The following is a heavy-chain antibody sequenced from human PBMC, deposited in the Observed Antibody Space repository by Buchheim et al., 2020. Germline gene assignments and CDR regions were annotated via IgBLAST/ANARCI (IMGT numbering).Heavy chain of an antibody. J-gene: IGHJ4*02. D-gene: IGHD3-16*01. Sequence: QVQLVESGGGVVQPGRSLRLSCAASGLTFSSYGMHWVRQAPGKGLEWVAVIWYDGSNKYYADSVKGRFNISRDNSKNTLYLQMNSLRAEDTAVYYCATGGGTQYFDYWGQGTL. CDR3: ATGGGTQYFDY. CDR2: IWYDGSNK. CDR1: GLTFSSYG. V-gene: IGHV3-33*01.